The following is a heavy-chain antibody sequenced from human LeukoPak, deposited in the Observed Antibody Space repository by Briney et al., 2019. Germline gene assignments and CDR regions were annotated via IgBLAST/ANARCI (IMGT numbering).Heavy chain of an antibody. CDR2: ISGSGGST. CDR1: GFTFSSYA. V-gene: IGHV3-23*01. Sequence: PGGSLGLSCAASGFTFSSYAMSWVRQAPGKGLEWVSAISGSGGSTYYADSVKGRLTISRDNSKNTLYLQMNSLRAEDTAVYYCAKGDYPPGYYYYYMDVWGKGTTVTVSS. J-gene: IGHJ6*03. CDR3: AKGDYPPGYYYYYMDV. D-gene: IGHD4-11*01.